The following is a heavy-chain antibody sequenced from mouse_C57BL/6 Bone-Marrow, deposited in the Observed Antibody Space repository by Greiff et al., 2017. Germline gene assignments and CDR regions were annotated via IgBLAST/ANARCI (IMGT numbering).Heavy chain of an antibody. CDR1: GFTFSDFY. Sequence: EVHLVESGGGLVQSGRSLRLSCATSGFTFSDFYMEWVRQAPGKGLEWIAASRNKANDYTTEYSASVKGRFIVSRDTSQSILYLQMNALRAEDTAIYYCARDAPGDYDAMDYWGQGTSVTVSS. V-gene: IGHV7-1*01. J-gene: IGHJ4*01. CDR3: ARDAPGDYDAMDY. CDR2: SRNKANDYTT.